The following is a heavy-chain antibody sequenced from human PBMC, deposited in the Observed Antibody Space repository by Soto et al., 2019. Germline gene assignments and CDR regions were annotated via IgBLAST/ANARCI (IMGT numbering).Heavy chain of an antibody. CDR1: GYTFTSYD. CDR2: MNPNSGNT. J-gene: IGHJ4*02. D-gene: IGHD6-13*01. V-gene: IGHV1-8*01. CDR3: ARCHGVAAGTTDFDY. Sequence: QVPLVQSGAEVKKPGASVKVSCKASGYTFTSYDINWVRQATGQGLEWMGWMNPNSGNTGYAQKFQGRVTMTRNTSISTAYMEVSSLRSEDTAVYYCARCHGVAAGTTDFDYWGQGTLVTVSP.